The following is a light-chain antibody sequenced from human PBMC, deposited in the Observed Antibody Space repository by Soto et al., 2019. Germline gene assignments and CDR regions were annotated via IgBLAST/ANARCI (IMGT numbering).Light chain of an antibody. CDR3: QQYNNWPWT. V-gene: IGKV3-15*01. CDR2: GAS. J-gene: IGKJ1*01. Sequence: EVVLTQSPDTLSLPPGERATLSCRASQSISSYLAWYQQIPGQAPRLLIYGASTRATGIPARFSGSGSGTEFILTISSLQSEDFAVYYCQQYNNWPWTFGQGTKVDIK. CDR1: QSISSY.